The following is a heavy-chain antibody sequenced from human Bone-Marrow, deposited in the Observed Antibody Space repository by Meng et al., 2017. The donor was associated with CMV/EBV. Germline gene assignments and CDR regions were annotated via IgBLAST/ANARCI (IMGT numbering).Heavy chain of an antibody. CDR3: AKEYYYGSGSHD. D-gene: IGHD3-10*01. CDR2: IRYDGSNK. Sequence: GGSLRLSCASSGFTFSNYGMHWVRQAPGKGLEWVAFIRYDGSNKYYADSVKGRFTISRDNSKKTLYLQMNSLRGEDTAVYYCAKEYYYGSGSHDWGQGTLVTVSS. J-gene: IGHJ4*02. CDR1: GFTFSNYG. V-gene: IGHV3-30*02.